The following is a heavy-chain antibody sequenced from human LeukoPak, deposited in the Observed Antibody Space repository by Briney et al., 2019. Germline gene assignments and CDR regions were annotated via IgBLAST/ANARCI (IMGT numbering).Heavy chain of an antibody. D-gene: IGHD2-2*01. J-gene: IGHJ4*02. V-gene: IGHV3-23*01. Sequence: PSETLSLTCAVYGGSFSGYYWSWVRQAPGKGLEWVSAISASGDNTYYADSVRGRFTMSRDNSKNTVYLQMNSLRAEDTAVYYCANGAAGQYCTRTTCYRWGQGTLVTVSS. CDR1: GGSFSGYY. CDR2: ISASGDNT. CDR3: ANGAAGQYCTRTTCYR.